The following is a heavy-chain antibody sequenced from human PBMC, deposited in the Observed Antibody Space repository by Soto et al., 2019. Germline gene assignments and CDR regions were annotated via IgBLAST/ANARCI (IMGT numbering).Heavy chain of an antibody. J-gene: IGHJ4*02. CDR3: ARVRFWSGYWKRNGPGGLQPLGY. Sequence: QVQLVQSGAEVKKPGASVKVSCKASGYTFTSYGISWVRQAPGQGLEWMGWISAYNGNTNYAQKLQGRVTMTTDTSTSRAYMALRSLRADDTAVYYCARVRFWSGYWKRNGPGGLQPLGYWGQGTLVTVSS. CDR2: ISAYNGNT. D-gene: IGHD3-3*01. V-gene: IGHV1-18*01. CDR1: GYTFTSYG.